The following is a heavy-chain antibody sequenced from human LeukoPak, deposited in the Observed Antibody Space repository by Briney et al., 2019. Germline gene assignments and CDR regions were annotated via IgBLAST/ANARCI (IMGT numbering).Heavy chain of an antibody. D-gene: IGHD1-26*01. Sequence: SETLSLTCTVSGGSISSSSYYWGWIRQPPGKGLEWIGSIYYSGSTYYNPSLKSRVTISVDTSKNQFSLKLSSVTAADTAVYYCARDGGSYPYWGQGTLVTVSS. CDR2: IYYSGST. CDR1: GGSISSSSYY. CDR3: ARDGGSYPY. V-gene: IGHV4-39*07. J-gene: IGHJ4*02.